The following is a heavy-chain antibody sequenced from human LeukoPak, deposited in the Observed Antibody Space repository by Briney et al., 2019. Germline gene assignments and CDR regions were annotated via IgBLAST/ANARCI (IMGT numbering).Heavy chain of an antibody. V-gene: IGHV3-43*02. CDR3: AKDYYDSSGYPTLGY. CDR1: GFTFYDYA. D-gene: IGHD3-22*01. J-gene: IGHJ4*02. CDR2: ISGDGGST. Sequence: GGSLRLSCAASGFTFYDYAMHWVRQAPGKGMEWVSLISGDGGSTYYADSVKGRFTISRDNSRNSLYLQMNSLRTEDTALYYCAKDYYDSSGYPTLGYWGQGTLVTVSS.